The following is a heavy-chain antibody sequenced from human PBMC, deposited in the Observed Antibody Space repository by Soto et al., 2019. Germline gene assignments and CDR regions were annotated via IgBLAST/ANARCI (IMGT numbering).Heavy chain of an antibody. CDR3: AKYTIAVAPTFNY. CDR2: ISYDGSNK. CDR1: GFTFSSYG. Sequence: QVQLVESGGGVVQPGRSLRLSCAASGFTFSSYGMHWVRLAPGKGLEWVAVISYDGSNKYYADSVKGRFTISRDNSKNTLYLQMNSLRAEDTAMYYCAKYTIAVAPTFNYCGQVTLVTVSS. J-gene: IGHJ4*02. D-gene: IGHD6-19*01. V-gene: IGHV3-30*18.